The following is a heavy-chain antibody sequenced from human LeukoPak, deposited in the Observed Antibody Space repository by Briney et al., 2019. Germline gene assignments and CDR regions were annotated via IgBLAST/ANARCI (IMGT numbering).Heavy chain of an antibody. V-gene: IGHV3-74*01. D-gene: IGHD3-22*01. CDR1: GFTFSSYW. J-gene: IGHJ4*02. Sequence: GGSLRLSCAASGFTFSSYWMHWVRQAPGKGLVWVSRINSDGSSTSYADSVKGRFTISRDNSKNTLYLQMNSLRAEDTAVYYCAREYYDSSGYLGYWGQGTLVTVSS. CDR3: AREYYDSSGYLGY. CDR2: INSDGSST.